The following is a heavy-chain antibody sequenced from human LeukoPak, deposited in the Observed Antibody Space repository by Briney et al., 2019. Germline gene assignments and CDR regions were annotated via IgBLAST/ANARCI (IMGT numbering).Heavy chain of an antibody. Sequence: PGGSLRLSCAASGFTFSSYGMHWVRQAPGKGLEWVAVISYDGSNKYYVDSVKGRLTISRDNSKNTLYLQMNSLRAEDTAVYYCAKSRQRYFDWFMDYWGQGTLVTVSS. V-gene: IGHV3-30*18. CDR2: ISYDGSNK. D-gene: IGHD3-9*01. CDR1: GFTFSSYG. CDR3: AKSRQRYFDWFMDY. J-gene: IGHJ4*02.